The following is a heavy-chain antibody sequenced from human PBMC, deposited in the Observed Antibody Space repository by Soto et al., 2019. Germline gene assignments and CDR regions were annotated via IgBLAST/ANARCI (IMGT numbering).Heavy chain of an antibody. J-gene: IGHJ4*02. CDR3: ARVNYYDSSGYSDY. Sequence: SETLSLTCTVSGGSVSSGSYYWSWIRQPPGKGLEWIGYIYYSGSTNYNPSLKSRVTISVDTSKNQFSLKLSSVTAADTAVYYCARVNYYDSSGYSDYWGQGTRVTVSS. D-gene: IGHD3-22*01. CDR2: IYYSGST. CDR1: GGSVSSGSYY. V-gene: IGHV4-61*01.